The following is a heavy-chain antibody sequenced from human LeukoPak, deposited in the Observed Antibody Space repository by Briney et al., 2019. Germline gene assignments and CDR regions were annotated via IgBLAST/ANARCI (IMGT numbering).Heavy chain of an antibody. Sequence: GPSVKVSCKASGYTFTSYYMHWGRPAPGQGLEWMGTINAIVGGRSYAQKFQGRVTMTRDTSTSTVYMELSSLRSEDTAVYYCARDDNGDFDHWGQGTLVTVSS. D-gene: IGHD3-10*01. CDR2: INAIVGGR. CDR1: GYTFTSYY. V-gene: IGHV1-46*01. CDR3: ARDDNGDFDH. J-gene: IGHJ4*02.